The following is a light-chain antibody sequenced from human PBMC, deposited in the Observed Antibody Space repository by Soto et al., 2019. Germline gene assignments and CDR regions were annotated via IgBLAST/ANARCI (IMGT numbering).Light chain of an antibody. CDR2: GAS. Sequence: EIVMTQSPATLSVSPGERATLSCRASQSVSSNLAWYQQKPGQAPRLLIYGASTRDNGVPARFSGSGSGTEFTLTISSLQSEDSAVYYCQQHNNWPPYTFGQGPKVDIK. CDR1: QSVSSN. CDR3: QQHNNWPPYT. V-gene: IGKV3-15*01. J-gene: IGKJ2*01.